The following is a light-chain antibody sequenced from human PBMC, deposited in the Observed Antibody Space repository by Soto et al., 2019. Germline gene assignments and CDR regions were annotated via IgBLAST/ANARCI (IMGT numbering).Light chain of an antibody. CDR1: QSINIY. J-gene: IGKJ4*01. CDR3: QQSYSSPLT. Sequence: DIQMTQSPSSLSASVGDRVTISCRASQSINIYLNWYQQQPGKAPKLLISAASSLQSGVPSRFSGSGSGTDFTLTIITLQSDDSATYYCQQSYSSPLTFGGGTKVEI. V-gene: IGKV1-39*01. CDR2: AAS.